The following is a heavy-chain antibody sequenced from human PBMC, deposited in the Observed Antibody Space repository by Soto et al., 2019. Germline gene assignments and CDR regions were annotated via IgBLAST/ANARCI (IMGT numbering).Heavy chain of an antibody. CDR1: GFTFSSYG. CDR2: IWYDGSNK. Sequence: QVQLVESGGGVVQPGRSLRLSCAASGFTFSSYGMHWVRQAPGKGLEWVAVIWYDGSNKYYADSVKGRFTISRDNSKNTLYLQMNSLRAEDTDVYYCARDKETGYFDLWGRGTLVTVSS. V-gene: IGHV3-33*01. J-gene: IGHJ2*01. CDR3: ARDKETGYFDL.